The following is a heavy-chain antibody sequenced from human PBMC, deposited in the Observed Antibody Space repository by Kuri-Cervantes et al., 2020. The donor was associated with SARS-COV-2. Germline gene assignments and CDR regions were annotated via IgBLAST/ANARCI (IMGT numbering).Heavy chain of an antibody. CDR3: ASGAYGQLTRY. J-gene: IGHJ4*02. CDR2: INHSGST. CDR1: GGSFSDYY. Sequence: SQTLSLTCAVYGGSFSDYYWSWVRQPPGKGLEWIGEINHSGSTNYNPSLKSRVTISVDTSKNQFSLKLSSVTAADTAVYYCASGAYGQLTRYWGQGTLVAASS. D-gene: IGHD3-16*01. V-gene: IGHV4-34*01.